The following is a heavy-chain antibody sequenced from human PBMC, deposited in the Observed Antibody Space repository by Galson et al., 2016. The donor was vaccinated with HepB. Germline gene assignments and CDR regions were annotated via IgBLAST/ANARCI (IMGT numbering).Heavy chain of an antibody. CDR2: TYFRSKWYN. CDR3: ARSSPGYCRGGNCLGPFDF. Sequence: CAISGDSVSNNGAAWTWIRQSPSRGLEWLGRTYFRSKWYNTYAVSVKSRISINPDTSKNQFSLQLNSVTPSDTAMYLCARSSPGYCRGGNCLGPFDFWGQGTLVTVSS. V-gene: IGHV6-1*01. J-gene: IGHJ5*01. D-gene: IGHD2-15*01. CDR1: GDSVSNNGAA.